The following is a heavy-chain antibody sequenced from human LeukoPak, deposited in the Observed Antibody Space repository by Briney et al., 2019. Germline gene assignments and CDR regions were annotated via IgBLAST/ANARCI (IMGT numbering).Heavy chain of an antibody. CDR2: IRYDGSNK. CDR3: AKDTAMVEDYFDY. Sequence: PGGSLRLSCAASGFTFSSYGMHWVRQAPGKGLEWVAFIRYDGSNKYYADSVKGRFTISRDNSKNTLYLQMNSLRAEDTAVYYCAKDTAMVEDYFDYWGQGTLVTVSS. V-gene: IGHV3-30*02. D-gene: IGHD5-18*01. J-gene: IGHJ4*02. CDR1: GFTFSSYG.